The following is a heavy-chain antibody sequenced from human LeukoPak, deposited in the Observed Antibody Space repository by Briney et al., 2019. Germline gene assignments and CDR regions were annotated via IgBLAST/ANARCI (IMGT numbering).Heavy chain of an antibody. CDR2: ISGSGGST. CDR3: AKVEAVAGNYYYGMDV. Sequence: GGSLRLSCAVSGFTFSNYGIHWVRQAPGKGLEWVSAISGSGGSTYYADSVKGRFTISRDNSKNTLYLQMNSLRAEDTAVYYCAKVEAVAGNYYYGMDVWGQGTTVTVSS. CDR1: GFTFSNYG. V-gene: IGHV3-23*01. J-gene: IGHJ6*02. D-gene: IGHD6-19*01.